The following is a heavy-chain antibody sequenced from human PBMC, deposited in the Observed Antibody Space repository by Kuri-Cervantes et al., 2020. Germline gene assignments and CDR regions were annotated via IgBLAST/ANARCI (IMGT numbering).Heavy chain of an antibody. CDR1: GGTFSSYA. J-gene: IGHJ4*02. V-gene: IGHV1-69*05. Sequence: SVNVSCKASGGTFSSYASSWVLQAPGQGLEWMVGIIPIFGTANYAQKFQGRVTITTDESTSTAYMELSSLRSEDTAVYYCAREVAAAAGAFDYWGQGTLVTVSS. CDR3: AREVAAAAGAFDY. D-gene: IGHD6-13*01. CDR2: IIPIFGTA.